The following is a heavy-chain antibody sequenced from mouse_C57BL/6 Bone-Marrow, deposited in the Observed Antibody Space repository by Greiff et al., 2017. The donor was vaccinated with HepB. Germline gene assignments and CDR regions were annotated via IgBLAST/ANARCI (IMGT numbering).Heavy chain of an antibody. D-gene: IGHD1-1*01. CDR3: ARTHYGSSYVAWFAY. Sequence: VKLMESGPGLVAPSQSLSITCTVSGFSLTSYAISWVRQPPGKGLEWLGVIWTGGGTNYNSALKSRLSISKDNSKSQVFLKMNSLQTDDTARYYCARTHYGSSYVAWFAYWGQGTLVTVSA. CDR1: GFSLTSYA. CDR2: IWTGGGT. V-gene: IGHV2-9-1*01. J-gene: IGHJ3*01.